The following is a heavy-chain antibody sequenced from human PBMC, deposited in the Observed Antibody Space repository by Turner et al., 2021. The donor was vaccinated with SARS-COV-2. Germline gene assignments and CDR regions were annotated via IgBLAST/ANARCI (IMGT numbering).Heavy chain of an antibody. CDR3: ATDLKGGRGP. V-gene: IGHV3-66*02. Sequence: EVQLVESGGGFVQPGGSLSLSCAASGFTVSSNCMSWVRQAPGKGLEWVSVIYSGGSTYYADSVKGRFTISRDNSKNTLYLQMNSLRAEDTAVYYCATDLKGGRGPWGQGTLVTVSS. J-gene: IGHJ5*02. CDR2: IYSGGST. D-gene: IGHD1-26*01. CDR1: GFTVSSNC.